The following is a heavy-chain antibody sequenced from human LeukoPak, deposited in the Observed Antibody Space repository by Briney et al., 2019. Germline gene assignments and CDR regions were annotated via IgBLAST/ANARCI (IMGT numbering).Heavy chain of an antibody. CDR3: ARDYGGNIPLEY. Sequence: GESLRLSCAASGFTFSSYWMHWVRQAPEKGLVWVSRINSDGSSTSYADSVKGRFTISRDNAKNTLYLQMNRLRAEDAAVYYCARDYGGNIPLEYWGQGTLVTVSS. D-gene: IGHD4-23*01. CDR2: INSDGSST. CDR1: GFTFSSYW. J-gene: IGHJ4*02. V-gene: IGHV3-74*01.